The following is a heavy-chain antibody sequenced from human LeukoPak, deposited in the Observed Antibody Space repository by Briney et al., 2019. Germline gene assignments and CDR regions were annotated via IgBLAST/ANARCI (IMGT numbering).Heavy chain of an antibody. CDR2: SYHSGST. J-gene: IGHJ4*02. CDR1: GYSISSGYY. CDR3: ARGDGYNSAPLDS. D-gene: IGHD5-24*01. Sequence: SETLSLTCAVSGYSISSGYYWGWIRQPPPKGLEWIGRSYHSGSTHYNPSLKSRVTISVDTSKNQSSLKLSSVPAADTAVYYCARGDGYNSAPLDSWGQGTLVVVSS. V-gene: IGHV4-38-2*01.